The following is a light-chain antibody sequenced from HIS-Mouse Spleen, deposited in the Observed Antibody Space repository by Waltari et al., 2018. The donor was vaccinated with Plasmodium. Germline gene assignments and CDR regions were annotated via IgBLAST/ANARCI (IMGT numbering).Light chain of an antibody. V-gene: IGKV1-39*01. Sequence: DIQMTQSPSSLSASVGDRVTITCRASQSISNYLNWYQQKPGKAPKFLIYAASTLQSGVQSRFSGSGSGTDFTLTISSLQPEDCATYYCQQSYSTWTFGQGTKVESK. CDR3: QQSYSTWT. J-gene: IGKJ1*01. CDR1: QSISNY. CDR2: AAS.